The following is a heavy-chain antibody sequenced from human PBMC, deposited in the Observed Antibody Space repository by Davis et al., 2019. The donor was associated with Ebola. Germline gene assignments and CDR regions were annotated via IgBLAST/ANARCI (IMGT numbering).Heavy chain of an antibody. V-gene: IGHV3-23*01. Sequence: GESLKISCAASGFIFSSSAMSWVRQAPGKGLDWVSAVSGSGDIIHYADSVKGRFTISRDDSKNTLYLQMNSLRAEDTAVYYCVKDWGSFLGDRWGQGTLATVSS. CDR2: VSGSGDII. CDR3: VKDWGSFLGDR. CDR1: GFIFSSSA. J-gene: IGHJ5*02. D-gene: IGHD3-16*01.